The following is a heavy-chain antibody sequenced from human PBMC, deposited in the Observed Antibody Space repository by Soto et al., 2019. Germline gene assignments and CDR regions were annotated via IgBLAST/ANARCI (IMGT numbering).Heavy chain of an antibody. D-gene: IGHD2-15*01. CDR1: GDSIRHYY. CDR2: IYSSGST. V-gene: IGHV4-4*07. J-gene: IGHJ6*02. Sequence: SETLSLTCTVSGDSIRHYYWSWIRQPAGKGLEWIGRIYSSGSTDYNASLKSRVSMSVDRSNNQFFLRLTSVTAADTAVYYCVRDCSGGGCYSDYGMDVWGQGTTVTVSS. CDR3: VRDCSGGGCYSDYGMDV.